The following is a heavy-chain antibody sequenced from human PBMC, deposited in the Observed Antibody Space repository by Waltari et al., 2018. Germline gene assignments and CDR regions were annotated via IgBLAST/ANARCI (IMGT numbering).Heavy chain of an antibody. D-gene: IGHD6-13*01. CDR3: ASRQNSAAGRVSDY. V-gene: IGHV3-21*01. Sequence: EVQLVESGGGLVKPGGSLRLSCAASGFTFSSYSMNWVRQAPGKGLEWVSSISSSSSYIYYADSVKGRFTISRDNAKNSLYLQMNSLRAEDTAVYYCASRQNSAAGRVSDYWGQGTLVTVSS. CDR2: ISSSSSYI. J-gene: IGHJ4*02. CDR1: GFTFSSYS.